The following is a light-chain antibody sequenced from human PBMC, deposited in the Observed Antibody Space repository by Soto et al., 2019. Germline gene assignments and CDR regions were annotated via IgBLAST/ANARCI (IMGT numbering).Light chain of an antibody. CDR3: QQYGSSPPIT. CDR1: QSVSSSY. Sequence: EIVLTQSPGTLSLSPGERATLSCRASQSVSSSYLAWYQQKPGQAPRLLIYGASSRATGIPDRFSGSGSGTDFTLTISRLEPEDFAVYYCQQYGSSPPITFGQGTDW. CDR2: GAS. J-gene: IGKJ5*01. V-gene: IGKV3-20*01.